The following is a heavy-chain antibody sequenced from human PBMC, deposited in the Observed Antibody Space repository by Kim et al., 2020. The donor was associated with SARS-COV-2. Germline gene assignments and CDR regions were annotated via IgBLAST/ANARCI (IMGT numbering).Heavy chain of an antibody. CDR1: GFTFDDYA. J-gene: IGHJ6*02. V-gene: IGHV3-9*01. Sequence: GGSLRLSCAASGFTFDDYAMHWVRQAPGKGLEWVSGISWNSGSIGYADSVKGRFTISRDNAKNSLYLQMNSLRAEDTALYYCAKEGAAVYYYYGMDVWGQGTTVTVSS. CDR3: AKEGAAVYYYYGMDV. CDR2: ISWNSGSI. D-gene: IGHD6-13*01.